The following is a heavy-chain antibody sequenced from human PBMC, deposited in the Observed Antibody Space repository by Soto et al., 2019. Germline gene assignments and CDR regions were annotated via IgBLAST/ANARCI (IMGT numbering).Heavy chain of an antibody. CDR2: ISSSGSTI. V-gene: IGHV3-11*01. CDR3: ARDIVVVPAAIPEEHYYGMDV. Sequence: TGGSLRLSCAASGFTFSDYYMSWIRQAPGKGLEWVSYISSSGSTIYYADSVKGRFTISRDNAKNSLYLQMNSLRAEDTAVYYCARDIVVVPAAIPEEHYYGMDVWGQGTTVTVSS. CDR1: GFTFSDYY. D-gene: IGHD2-2*02. J-gene: IGHJ6*02.